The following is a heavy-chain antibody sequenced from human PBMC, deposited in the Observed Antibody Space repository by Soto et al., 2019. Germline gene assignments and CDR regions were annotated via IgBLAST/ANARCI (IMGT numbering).Heavy chain of an antibody. CDR3: ARASGPFDY. J-gene: IGHJ4*02. CDR2: IWFDGSNK. CDR1: GFTFSSYG. Sequence: GGSLRLSCAASGFTFSSYGMHWVRQAPGKGLEWVAVIWFDGSNKYYADSVKGRFTISRDNSKNTLYLQMNSLIAEDTALYCCARASGPFDYWGQGTLVTVSS. V-gene: IGHV3-33*01.